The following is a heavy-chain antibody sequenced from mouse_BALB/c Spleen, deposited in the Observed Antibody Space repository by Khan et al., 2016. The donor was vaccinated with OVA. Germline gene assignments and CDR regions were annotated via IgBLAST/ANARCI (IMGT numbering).Heavy chain of an antibody. CDR3: KRDRIDY. J-gene: IGHJ2*01. CDR1: GYTFTTYW. CDR2: INPTSGYT. Sequence: QVQLQQSGAERAKPGASVKMSCKASGYTFTTYWMHWVKQRPGQGLEWIGYINPTSGYTDYNEKFKDRATLSADKSSSTAYMQLSSLTSEDSAVYYCKRDRIDYWGQGTTLTVSS. V-gene: IGHV1-7*01.